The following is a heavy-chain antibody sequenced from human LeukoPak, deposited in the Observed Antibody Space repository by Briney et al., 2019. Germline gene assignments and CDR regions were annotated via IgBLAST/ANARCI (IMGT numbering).Heavy chain of an antibody. Sequence: GESLKISCKGSGYSFTSYWIAWVRQMPGKGLEWMGFIYPADSDTRYSPSFQGQVTISSDKSISAAYLQWSSLKASDTAMYYCARHDRVNYYSSGSYYSRDSFDPWGQGTLVTVSS. CDR3: ARHDRVNYYSSGSYYSRDSFDP. D-gene: IGHD3-10*01. CDR2: IYPADSDT. CDR1: GYSFTSYW. J-gene: IGHJ5*02. V-gene: IGHV5-51*01.